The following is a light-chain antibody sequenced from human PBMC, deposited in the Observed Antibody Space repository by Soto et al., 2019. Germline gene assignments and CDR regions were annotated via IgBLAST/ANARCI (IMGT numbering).Light chain of an antibody. J-gene: IGKJ4*01. V-gene: IGKV1-5*03. CDR1: QSISSW. CDR2: KAS. CDR3: QQYNSYALT. Sequence: DIQMTQSPSTLSASVGDRVTITCRDSQSISSWLDWYQQKPGKAPKLLIYKASSLESGVPSRFSGSGSGTEFTLTISSLQPDDFATYYCQQYNSYALTFGGGTKVEIK.